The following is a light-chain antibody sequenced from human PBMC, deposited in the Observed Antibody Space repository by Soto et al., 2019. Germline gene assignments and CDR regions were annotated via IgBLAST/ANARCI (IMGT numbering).Light chain of an antibody. CDR1: QGISTY. Sequence: DIQMTQSPSSLSASVGDRVTITCRASQGISTYLAWYQQKPGKVPKLLIYAASTLQSGVPSRFSGSGSGTDFTLTISSLQHEDVATYDCQKYNSAPQTFGQGTKVEIK. CDR3: QKYNSAPQT. J-gene: IGKJ1*01. CDR2: AAS. V-gene: IGKV1-27*01.